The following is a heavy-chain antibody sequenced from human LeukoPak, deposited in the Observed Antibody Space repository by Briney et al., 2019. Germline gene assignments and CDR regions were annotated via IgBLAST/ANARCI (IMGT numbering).Heavy chain of an antibody. CDR1: GFTFSGSA. J-gene: IGHJ6*04. CDR2: IRSKANSYAT. Sequence: GGSLRLPCAASGFTFSGSAMHWVRQASGKGLEWVGRIRSKANSYATAYAASVKGRFTISRDDSKNTAYLQMNSLKTEDTAVYYCTRHPYYYGSGRGYYYGMDVWGKGATVTVSS. V-gene: IGHV3-73*01. CDR3: TRHPYYYGSGRGYYYGMDV. D-gene: IGHD3-10*01.